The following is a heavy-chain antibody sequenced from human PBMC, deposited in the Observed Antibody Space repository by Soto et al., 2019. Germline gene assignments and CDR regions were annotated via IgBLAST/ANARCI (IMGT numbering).Heavy chain of an antibody. Sequence: SETLSLTCTVSGGSISSSSYYWGWIRQPPGKGLEWIGSIYYSGSTYYNPTLKSRVTISVDTSKNQFSLKLSSVTAADTAVYYCARGYVVGAIYYFDYWGQGTLVTVSS. D-gene: IGHD1-26*01. J-gene: IGHJ4*02. CDR3: ARGYVVGAIYYFDY. V-gene: IGHV4-39*07. CDR2: IYYSGST. CDR1: GGSISSSSYY.